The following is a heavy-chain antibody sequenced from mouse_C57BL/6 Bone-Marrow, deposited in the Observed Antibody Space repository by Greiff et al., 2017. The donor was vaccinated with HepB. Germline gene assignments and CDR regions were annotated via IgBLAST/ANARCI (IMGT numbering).Heavy chain of an antibody. V-gene: IGHV1-9*01. J-gene: IGHJ1*03. CDR3: AVGGFITTVVAPWYFDV. CDR1: GYTFTGYW. CDR2: ILPGSGST. D-gene: IGHD1-1*01. Sequence: QVQLQQSGAELLKPGASVKLSCKATGYTFTGYWIEWVKQRPGHGLEWIGEILPGSGSTNYNEKFKGKATFTAATSSNTAYMQLSSLTTEDSAIYYCAVGGFITTVVAPWYFDVWGTGTTVTVSS.